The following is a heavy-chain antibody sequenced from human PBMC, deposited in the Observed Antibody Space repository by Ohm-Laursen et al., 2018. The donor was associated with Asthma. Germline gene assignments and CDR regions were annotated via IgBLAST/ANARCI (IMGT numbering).Heavy chain of an antibody. CDR1: GGSISSYY. Sequence: GTLSLTCAVSGGSISSYYWSWIRQPPGKGLEWIGYIYYSGSANYNPSLKSRVTISVDTSKNQFSLKLSSVTATDTAVYYCARLTTYSLVDYWGQGTLVTVSS. J-gene: IGHJ4*02. D-gene: IGHD6-13*01. CDR3: ARLTTYSLVDY. CDR2: IYYSGSA. V-gene: IGHV4-59*01.